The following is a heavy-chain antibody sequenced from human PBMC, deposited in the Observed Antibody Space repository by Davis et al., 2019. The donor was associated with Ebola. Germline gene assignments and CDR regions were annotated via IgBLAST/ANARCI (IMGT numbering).Heavy chain of an antibody. J-gene: IGHJ4*02. CDR3: ARTAGGIDY. CDR2: IYYSRNS. V-gene: IGHV4-31*03. CDR1: GGSVSSGGYY. Sequence: MPSETLSLTCSVSGGSVSSGGYYWTWIRRHPEKGLEWIGYIYYSRNSFYNPSLKSRATLSIDASKNQFSLQLTSVTAADTAVYHCARTAGGIDYWGQGILVTVSS. D-gene: IGHD3-16*01.